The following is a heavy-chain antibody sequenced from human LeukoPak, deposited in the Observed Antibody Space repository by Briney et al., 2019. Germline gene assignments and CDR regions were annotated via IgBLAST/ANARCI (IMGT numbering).Heavy chain of an antibody. D-gene: IGHD3-10*01. CDR3: ARLLWFGEEGFDY. CDR2: ISTYNGNT. V-gene: IGHV1-18*01. J-gene: IGHJ4*02. Sequence: ASVKVSCKASGYTFTSYDINWVRQATGQGLEWMGWISTYNGNTNYAQKLQGRVTMTTDTSTSTAYMELRSLRSDDTAVYYCARLLWFGEEGFDYWGRGTLVTVSS. CDR1: GYTFTSYD.